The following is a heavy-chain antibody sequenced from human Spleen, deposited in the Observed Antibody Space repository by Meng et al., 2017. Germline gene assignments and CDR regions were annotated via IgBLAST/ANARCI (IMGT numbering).Heavy chain of an antibody. J-gene: IGHJ4*02. Sequence: GGSLRLSCAASGFTFSSYAMSWVRQAPGKGLEWVSSISSSSSYIYYADSVKGRFTISRDNAKNSLYLQMNSLRAEDTAVYYCVRGEYHYESSGYYSQWGQGTLVTVSS. V-gene: IGHV3-21*01. D-gene: IGHD3-22*01. CDR2: ISSSSSYI. CDR3: VRGEYHYESSGYYSQ. CDR1: GFTFSSYA.